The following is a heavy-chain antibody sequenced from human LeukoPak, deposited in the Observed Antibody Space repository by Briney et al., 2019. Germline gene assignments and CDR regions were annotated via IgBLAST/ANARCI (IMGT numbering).Heavy chain of an antibody. D-gene: IGHD3-9*01. CDR2: IILILGLA. Sequence: GASVKVSCKASGGTFSSYAISWVRQAPGQGLEWMGRIILILGLANYAQKFQGRVTITADKSTSTAYMELSSLRSEDTAVYYCASTPRGIDWFFDYWGQGTLVTVSS. J-gene: IGHJ4*02. CDR1: GGTFSSYA. CDR3: ASTPRGIDWFFDY. V-gene: IGHV1-69*04.